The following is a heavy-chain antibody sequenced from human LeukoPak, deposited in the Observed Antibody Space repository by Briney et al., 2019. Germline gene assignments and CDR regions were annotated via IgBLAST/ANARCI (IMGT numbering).Heavy chain of an antibody. CDR3: ASFLYGSGRL. Sequence: GGSLRLSCAASGFTFSDYGIHWVRQAPGKGLEWVAIIWYDGSKAYYADFLKGRFTISRDNSKNSVSLQMNSLRAEDTAVYYCASFLYGSGRLGGQGTLVTVSS. J-gene: IGHJ4*02. D-gene: IGHD3-10*01. CDR1: GFTFSDYG. V-gene: IGHV3-33*01. CDR2: IWYDGSKA.